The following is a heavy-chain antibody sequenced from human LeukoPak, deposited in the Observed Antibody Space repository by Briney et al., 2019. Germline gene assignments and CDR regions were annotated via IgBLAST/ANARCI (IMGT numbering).Heavy chain of an antibody. J-gene: IGHJ6*02. CDR3: ARRITIFGVVPRDYYGMDV. Sequence: GGSLRLSCAASGFTFSSYWMSWVRQAPGKGLEWVANIKQDGCEKYYVDSVKGRFTISRDNAKNSLYLQMNSLRAEDTAVYYCARRITIFGVVPRDYYGMDVWGQGTTVTVSS. CDR2: IKQDGCEK. V-gene: IGHV3-7*01. D-gene: IGHD3-3*01. CDR1: GFTFSSYW.